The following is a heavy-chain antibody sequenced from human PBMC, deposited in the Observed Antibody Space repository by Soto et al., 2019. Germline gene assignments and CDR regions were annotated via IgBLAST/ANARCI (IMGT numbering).Heavy chain of an antibody. D-gene: IGHD2-21*01. CDR1: GGSISSYY. CDR2: IYYSGST. CDR3: ARVWQTSYYYYGMDV. Sequence: PSETLSLTCTVSGGSISSYYWSWIRQPPGKGLEWIGYIYYSGSTNYNPSLKSRVTISIDTSKNQFSLKLSSVTAADTAVYYCARVWQTSYYYYGMDVWGQGTTVTVSS. V-gene: IGHV4-59*01. J-gene: IGHJ6*02.